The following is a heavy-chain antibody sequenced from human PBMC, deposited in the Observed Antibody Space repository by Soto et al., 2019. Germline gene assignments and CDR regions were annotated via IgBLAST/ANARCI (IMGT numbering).Heavy chain of an antibody. V-gene: IGHV1-18*01. CDR3: AGVGAAMVRGVICY. J-gene: IGHJ1*01. CDR1: GYTFTSYG. D-gene: IGHD3-10*01. CDR2: ISAYNGNT. Sequence: GASVKVSCKASGYTFTSYGISWVRQAPGQGLEGMGWISAYNGNTNYAQKLQGRVTMTTDTSTSTAYMELRSLRSDDTAVYYCAGVGAAMVRGVICYWGQGTLVTVSS.